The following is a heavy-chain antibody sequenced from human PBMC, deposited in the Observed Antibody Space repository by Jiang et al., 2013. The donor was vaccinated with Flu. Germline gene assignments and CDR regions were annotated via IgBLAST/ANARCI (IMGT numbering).Heavy chain of an antibody. CDR3: ARERGPDDYGDYEGGWFDP. V-gene: IGHV1-2*04. CDR2: INPNSGGT. CDR1: GYTFTGYY. D-gene: IGHD4-17*01. Sequence: GAEVKKPGASVKVSCKASGYTFTGYYMHWVRQAPGQGLEWMGWINPNSGGTNYAQKFQGWVTMTRDTSISTAYMELSRLRSDDTAVYYCARERGPDDYGDYEGGWFDPWGQGTLVTVSS. J-gene: IGHJ5*02.